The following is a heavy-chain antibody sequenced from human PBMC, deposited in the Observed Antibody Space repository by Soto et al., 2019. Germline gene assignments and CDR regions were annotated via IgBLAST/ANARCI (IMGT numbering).Heavy chain of an antibody. Sequence: ASVKVSCKASGGTFSSYAISWVRQAPGQGLEWMGGIIPIFGTANYAQKFQGRVTMTRDTSTSTVYMELSSLRSEDTAVYYCARAYCSGGSCLFDYWGQGTLVTVSS. V-gene: IGHV1-69*05. J-gene: IGHJ4*02. CDR3: ARAYCSGGSCLFDY. CDR1: GGTFSSYA. CDR2: IIPIFGTA. D-gene: IGHD2-15*01.